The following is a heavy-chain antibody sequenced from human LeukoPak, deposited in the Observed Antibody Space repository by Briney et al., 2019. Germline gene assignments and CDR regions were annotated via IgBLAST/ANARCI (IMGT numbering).Heavy chain of an antibody. CDR1: GGSISSGGYY. Sequence: SETLSLTCTVSGGSISSGGYYWSWIRQHPGKGLEWIGYIYYSGSAYYNPSLKSRVTISVDTSKTQFSLKLSPVTAAYTAVYYCAREYYDILTGYSARDAFDIWGQGTMVTVSS. CDR2: IYYSGSA. V-gene: IGHV4-31*03. D-gene: IGHD3-9*01. CDR3: AREYYDILTGYSARDAFDI. J-gene: IGHJ3*02.